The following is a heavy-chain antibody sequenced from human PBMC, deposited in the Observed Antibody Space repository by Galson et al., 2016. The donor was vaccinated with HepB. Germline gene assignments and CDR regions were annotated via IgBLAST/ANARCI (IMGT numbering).Heavy chain of an antibody. CDR1: GFIFTTYS. D-gene: IGHD3-10*01. J-gene: IGHJ4*02. V-gene: IGHV3-21*01. Sequence: SLRLSCAASGFIFTTYSMNWFRRAPGKGLQWVSSISSDGTYTHYADSVKGRFTVSRVNANNSLYLQMSSLRAEDTAVYYCAALQGFRELPFDFWGQGTLVTVSS. CDR3: AALQGFRELPFDF. CDR2: ISSDGTYT.